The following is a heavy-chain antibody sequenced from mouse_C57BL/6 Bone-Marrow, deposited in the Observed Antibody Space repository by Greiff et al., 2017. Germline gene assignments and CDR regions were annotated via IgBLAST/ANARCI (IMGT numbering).Heavy chain of an antibody. V-gene: IGHV1-64*01. CDR1: GYTFTSYW. CDR3: ARESPLWSFAY. CDR2: IHPNSGST. D-gene: IGHD1-1*02. Sequence: QVQLQQPGAELVKPGASVKLSCKASGYTFTSYWMHWVKQRPGQGLEWIGMIHPNSGSTNYNEKFKSKATLTVDKSSSTAYMQLSSLTSEDSAVYYCARESPLWSFAYWGQGTLVTVSA. J-gene: IGHJ3*01.